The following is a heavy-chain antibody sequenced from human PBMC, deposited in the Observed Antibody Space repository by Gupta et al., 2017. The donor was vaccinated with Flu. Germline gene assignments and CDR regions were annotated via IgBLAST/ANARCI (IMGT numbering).Heavy chain of an antibody. V-gene: IGHV3-33*01. J-gene: IGHJ4*02. D-gene: IGHD3-22*01. Sequence: WYDGSNKYYADFVKGRFTISRDNSKNTLYLQMNSLRAEDTAVYYCVRGNYYDSSFDDYWGQGTLVTVSS. CDR2: WYDGSNK. CDR3: VRGNYYDSSFDDY.